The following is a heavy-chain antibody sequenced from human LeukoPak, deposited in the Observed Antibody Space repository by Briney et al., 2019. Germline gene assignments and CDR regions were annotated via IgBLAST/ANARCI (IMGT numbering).Heavy chain of an antibody. Sequence: GGSLRLSCAASGFTFSTYNMNWVRQAPGKGLEWVSFISSSSSYIYYADSVKGRFTISRDNAKNSLYLQMNTLRAEDTAVYYCARVYGSGIYYKTYWGQGTLVTVSS. CDR2: ISSSSSYI. CDR3: ARVYGSGIYYKTY. V-gene: IGHV3-21*01. J-gene: IGHJ4*02. CDR1: GFTFSTYN. D-gene: IGHD3-10*01.